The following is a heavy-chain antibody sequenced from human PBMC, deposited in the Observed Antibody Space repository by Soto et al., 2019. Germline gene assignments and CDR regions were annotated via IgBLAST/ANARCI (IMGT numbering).Heavy chain of an antibody. D-gene: IGHD4-17*01. V-gene: IGHV3-23*01. CDR2: VSGTGGSA. CDR1: GFSFNTHA. J-gene: IGHJ4*02. CDR3: ARGSAYSDYDLEY. Sequence: PGGSLRLSCAASGFSFNTHAMNWVRQAPGKGLEWVSGVSGTGGSAYYADSVKGRFTISRDKSTNTLYLHMNSLRAEDTAVYYCARGSAYSDYDLEYWGQGTLVTVSS.